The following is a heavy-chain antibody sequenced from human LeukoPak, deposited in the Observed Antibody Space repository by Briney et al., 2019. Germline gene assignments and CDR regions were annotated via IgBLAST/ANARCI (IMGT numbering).Heavy chain of an antibody. CDR1: GFTFTSYA. D-gene: IGHD2/OR15-2a*01. V-gene: IGHV3-23*01. CDR2: ISASGGNT. J-gene: IGHJ4*02. Sequence: PGGSLRLSCGASGFTFTSYAMNWVRQARGKGLEWVSTISASGGNTYSADSLKGRFTISRDNSKNTLYLQMSSLRAEDTAVYYCAKRSNYFLLDYWGQGTLVTVSS. CDR3: AKRSNYFLLDY.